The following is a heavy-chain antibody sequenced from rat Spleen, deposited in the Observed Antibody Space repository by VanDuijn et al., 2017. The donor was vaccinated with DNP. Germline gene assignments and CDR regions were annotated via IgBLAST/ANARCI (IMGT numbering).Heavy chain of an antibody. CDR2: INMVGNTI. Sequence: EVKLVESGGGLVQPGRSLKLSCETSGFNFNNYWMGWVRQAPGKGLEWIGEINMVGNTINYTPSLKDKFTITRDNAQNTLYLQMSKLGSEDTAIYYCARANSGDHFDNWGQGVMVTVSS. D-gene: IGHD1-1*01. CDR3: ARANSGDHFDN. CDR1: GFNFNNYW. V-gene: IGHV4-2*01. J-gene: IGHJ2*01.